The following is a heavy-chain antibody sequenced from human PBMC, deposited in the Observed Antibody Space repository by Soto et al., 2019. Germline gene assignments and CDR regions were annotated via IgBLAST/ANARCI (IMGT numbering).Heavy chain of an antibody. V-gene: IGHV1-69*08. CDR3: ARDCSGGSCLPGDAFDI. J-gene: IGHJ3*02. CDR1: GGTFSSYT. Sequence: QVQLVQSGAEVKKPGSSVTVSCKASGGTFSSYTISWVRQAPGQGLEWIGRIIPILGIANYAQKCQGRVTITADKSTSTAYMELSSMRSEDTAVYYCARDCSGGSCLPGDAFDIWGQGTMVTVSS. CDR2: IIPILGIA. D-gene: IGHD2-15*01.